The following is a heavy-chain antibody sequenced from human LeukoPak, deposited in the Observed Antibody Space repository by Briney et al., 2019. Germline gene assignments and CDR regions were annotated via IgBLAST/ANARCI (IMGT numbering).Heavy chain of an antibody. Sequence: SETLSLTGTASGGSISTFYWSWIRQPPGKGLEWIGYIDYSGSTNYNPSLKSRVIISVDTSNNQFSLKLSSVTAADTAVYCCARGGRGYSYEIDYWGQGTLVTVSS. D-gene: IGHD5-18*01. CDR1: GGSISTFY. CDR2: IDYSGST. J-gene: IGHJ4*02. V-gene: IGHV4-59*01. CDR3: ARGGRGYSYEIDY.